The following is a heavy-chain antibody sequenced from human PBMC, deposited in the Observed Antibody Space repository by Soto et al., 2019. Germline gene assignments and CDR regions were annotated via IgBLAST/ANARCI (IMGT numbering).Heavy chain of an antibody. Sequence: ASVKVSCKASGGTFSSYTSSWVRQAPGQGLEWMGWISPYNDYTIYAQKLQGRVTMTTDTSTRTVYMELRGLKSDDTAVYYCARGGYYDNSWGKLSHYGLDVWGQGTSVTVSS. CDR2: ISPYNDYT. CDR3: ARGGYYDNSWGKLSHYGLDV. D-gene: IGHD3-16*01. V-gene: IGHV1-18*01. CDR1: GGTFSSYT. J-gene: IGHJ6*02.